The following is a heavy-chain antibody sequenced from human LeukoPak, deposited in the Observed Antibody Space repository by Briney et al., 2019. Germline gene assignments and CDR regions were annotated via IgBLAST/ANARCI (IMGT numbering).Heavy chain of an antibody. J-gene: IGHJ4*02. Sequence: GESLQISSEGSGYSFTNYWIGWVRQMPGKDLGWMGVIYPGDSETRYSPSFQGQVTISADKSISTAYLQWSSLKASDTAMHYCARQPRKYSSSWYGDYFDYWGQGTLVTVSS. CDR3: ARQPRKYSSSWYGDYFDY. CDR2: IYPGDSET. D-gene: IGHD6-13*01. CDR1: GYSFTNYW. V-gene: IGHV5-51*01.